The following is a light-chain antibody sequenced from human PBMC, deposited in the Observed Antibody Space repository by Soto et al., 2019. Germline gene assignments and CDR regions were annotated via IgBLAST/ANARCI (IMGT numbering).Light chain of an antibody. V-gene: IGLV1-51*01. CDR2: DSI. J-gene: IGLJ2*01. CDR3: GAWDSSLSAVV. Sequence: QSVLTRPPSVSAAPGQRVTIACPGSGSNIGSGHVSWYQQLPGTAPKLLIYDSIQRPSGIPDRFSGSKSGTSATLGITGLQTGDEADYYCGAWDSSLSAVVFGGGTKVTVL. CDR1: GSNIGSGH.